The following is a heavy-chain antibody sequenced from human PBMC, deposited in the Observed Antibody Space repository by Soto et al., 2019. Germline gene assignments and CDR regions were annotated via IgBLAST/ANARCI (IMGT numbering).Heavy chain of an antibody. Sequence: ASVKVSCKASGYAFASYGINWVRQAPGQGLAWMGWISPHNGNTNYEENLQGRVTMTTDTSTRTAFMYLRSLRSDDTAVYYCETSLDYTSGWEFDYWGPGTLGTVSS. CDR1: GYAFASYG. CDR2: ISPHNGNT. V-gene: IGHV1-18*01. J-gene: IGHJ4*02. D-gene: IGHD6-19*01. CDR3: ETSLDYTSGWEFDY.